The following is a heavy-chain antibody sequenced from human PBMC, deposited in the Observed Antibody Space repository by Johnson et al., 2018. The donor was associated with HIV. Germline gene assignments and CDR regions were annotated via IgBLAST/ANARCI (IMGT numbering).Heavy chain of an antibody. CDR2: IYSGGGT. CDR3: AGKTGYDAFEI. V-gene: IGHV3-66*02. J-gene: IGHJ3*02. CDR1: GFTVSSNY. Sequence: VQLVESGGGLVQPGGSLRVSCAASGFTVSSNYMSWVRQAPGKGLEWVSVIYSGGGTYYADSVKGRFTISRDNSKNTLYLQMNSLRAEDTAVYYCAGKTGYDAFEIWGQGTMVTVSS. D-gene: IGHD7-27*01.